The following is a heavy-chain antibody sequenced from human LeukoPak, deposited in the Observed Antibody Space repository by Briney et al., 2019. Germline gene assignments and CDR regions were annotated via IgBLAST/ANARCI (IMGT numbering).Heavy chain of an antibody. V-gene: IGHV4-30-4*07. CDR1: GGSISSGGYS. J-gene: IGHJ4*02. D-gene: IGHD3-16*01. CDR3: ARERLGEFDY. CDR2: IYYSGST. Sequence: SETLSLTCAVSGGSISSGGYSWSWIRQPPGKGLEWIGYIYYSGSTYYNPSLKSRVTISVDTSKNQFSLKLSSVTAAGTAVYYCARERLGEFDYWGQGTLVTVSS.